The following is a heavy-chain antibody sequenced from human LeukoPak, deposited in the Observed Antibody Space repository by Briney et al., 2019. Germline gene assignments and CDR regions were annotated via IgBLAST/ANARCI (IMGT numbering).Heavy chain of an antibody. J-gene: IGHJ4*02. CDR3: TTDPLDILTGYYPIRNDEIFDY. V-gene: IGHV3-15*01. CDR1: GFPFSNGW. CDR2: IKSKTDGGTT. Sequence: GGSLRLSCAASGFPFSNGWMSWVRQAPGKGLEWVGRIKSKTDGGTTDYAAPVKGRFTISRDDSKNTLYLQMNSLKTEDTAVYYCTTDPLDILTGYYPIRNDEIFDYWGQGTLVTVSS. D-gene: IGHD3-9*01.